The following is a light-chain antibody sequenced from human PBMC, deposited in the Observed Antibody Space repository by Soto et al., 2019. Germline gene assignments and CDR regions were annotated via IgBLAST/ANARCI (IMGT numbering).Light chain of an antibody. CDR3: QQYSFWYT. CDR1: QSVGSS. Sequence: EVVMTQSPATLSVSPGERATLSCRASQSVGSSLAWYQQKPGQPPKALIYDASTRATGVPARFSGSGSGTEFTLTISSLQSEDFAVYYCQQYSFWYTFGQGTKLEIK. CDR2: DAS. V-gene: IGKV3-15*01. J-gene: IGKJ2*01.